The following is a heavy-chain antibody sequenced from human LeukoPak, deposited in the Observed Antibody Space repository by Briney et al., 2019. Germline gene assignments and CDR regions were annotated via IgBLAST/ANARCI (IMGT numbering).Heavy chain of an antibody. D-gene: IGHD6-13*01. Sequence: PSETLSLTCTVSGGSISSYYWSWIRQPPGKGLEWIGYIYYSGSTNYNPSLKSRVTISVDTSKNQFSLKLSSVTAADTAVYYCAGGIAAATVMVAFDIWGQGTMVTVSS. CDR2: IYYSGST. J-gene: IGHJ3*02. CDR1: GGSISSYY. V-gene: IGHV4-59*01. CDR3: AGGIAAATVMVAFDI.